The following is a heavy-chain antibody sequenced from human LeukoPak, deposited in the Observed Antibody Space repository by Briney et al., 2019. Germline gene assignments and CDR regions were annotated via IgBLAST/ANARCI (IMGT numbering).Heavy chain of an antibody. V-gene: IGHV1-2*06. CDR2: INPNSGGT. CDR1: GYTFTGYF. J-gene: IGHJ5*02. CDR3: ARDVAPRNNWFDP. Sequence: ASVKVSCKASGYTFTGYFMHWVRQAPGQGLEWMGRINPNSGGTNYAQKFQGRVTMTRDTSISTAYMELSRLRSDDTAVYYCARDVAPRNNWFDPWGQGTLVTVSS.